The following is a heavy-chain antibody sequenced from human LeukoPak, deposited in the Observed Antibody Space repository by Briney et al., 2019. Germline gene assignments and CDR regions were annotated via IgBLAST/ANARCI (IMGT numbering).Heavy chain of an antibody. D-gene: IGHD5-12*01. J-gene: IGHJ4*02. CDR1: GFTFSRYW. CDR3: ARDGVATDKAFDC. V-gene: IGHV3-7*01. CDR2: IKQDGSEK. Sequence: SGGSLRLSCAASGFTFSRYWMSWVRQAPGKGLEWVANIKQDGSEKYYVDSVKGRFTISRDNAKNSLYLQMNSLRAEDTAVYYCARDGVATDKAFDCWGQGTLVTVSS.